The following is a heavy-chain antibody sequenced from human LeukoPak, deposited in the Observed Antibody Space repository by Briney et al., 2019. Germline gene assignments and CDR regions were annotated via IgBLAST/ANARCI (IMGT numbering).Heavy chain of an antibody. CDR2: IYYSGST. V-gene: IGHV4-59*08. J-gene: IGHJ3*02. CDR1: GGSISSYF. CDR3: ASMEGYSLYAFDI. D-gene: IGHD2-21*01. Sequence: KPSETVSLTCTVSGGSISSYFWSWIRQPPGKGLEWIGYIYYSGSTNYNPSLKSRVTISVDTSKNQFSLKLSSVTAADTAVYYCASMEGYSLYAFDIWGQGTMVTVSS.